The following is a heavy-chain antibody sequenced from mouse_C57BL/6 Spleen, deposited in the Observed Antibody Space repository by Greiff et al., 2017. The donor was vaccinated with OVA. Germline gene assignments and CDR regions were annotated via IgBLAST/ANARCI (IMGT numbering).Heavy chain of an antibody. CDR2: ISSGSSTI. D-gene: IGHD2-5*01. V-gene: IGHV5-17*01. J-gene: IGHJ2*01. CDR3: ARNSNTPFDY. Sequence: EVKLMESGGGLVKPGGSLKLSCAASGFTFSDYGMHWVRQAPEKGLEWVAYISSGSSTIYYADTVKGRFTISRDNAKNTLFLQMTSLRSEDTAMYYCARNSNTPFDYWGQGTTLTVSS. CDR1: GFTFSDYG.